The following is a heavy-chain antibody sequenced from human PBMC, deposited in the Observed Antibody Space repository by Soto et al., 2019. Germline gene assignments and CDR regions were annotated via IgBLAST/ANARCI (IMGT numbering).Heavy chain of an antibody. CDR2: ISGSGGST. V-gene: IGHV3-23*01. CDR3: AKVGGGYCTNGVCYTFVYYFDY. J-gene: IGHJ4*02. Sequence: GGSLRLSCAASGFTFSSYAMSWVRQAPGKGLEWVSAISGSGGSTYYGDSGKGRFTISRDNTKNTLYLQMNSLRAEDTAVYYCAKVGGGYCTNGVCYTFVYYFDYWGQGTLVTVSS. CDR1: GFTFSSYA. D-gene: IGHD2-8*01.